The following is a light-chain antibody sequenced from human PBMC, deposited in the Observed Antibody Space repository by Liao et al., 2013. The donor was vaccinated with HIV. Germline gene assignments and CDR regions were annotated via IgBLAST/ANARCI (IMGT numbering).Light chain of an antibody. V-gene: IGLV3-1*01. Sequence: SYALTQPPSVSVSPGQTASITCSGDKLGTKYTCWYQQKPGQSPVLVIYKDTKRPSGIPERFSGSQSGNTATLKISRVEAGDEADYYCQVWDRSSEHVVFGGGTKLTVL. CDR2: KDT. CDR1: KLGTKY. CDR3: QVWDRSSEHVV. J-gene: IGLJ2*01.